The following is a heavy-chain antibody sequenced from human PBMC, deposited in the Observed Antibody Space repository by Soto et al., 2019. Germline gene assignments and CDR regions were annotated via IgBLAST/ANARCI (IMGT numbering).Heavy chain of an antibody. D-gene: IGHD1-26*01. V-gene: IGHV4-59*08. CDR1: GGSISSYY. CDR3: ARQYGGSYADY. J-gene: IGHJ4*02. CDR2: IYYSGST. Sequence: QVQLQESGPGLVKPSETLSLTCTVSGGSISSYYWSWIRQPPGKGLEWIGYIYYSGSTNYTPSLKSRVTISVDTSKNQFSLKLSSVTAADTAVYYCARQYGGSYADYWGQGTLVTVSS.